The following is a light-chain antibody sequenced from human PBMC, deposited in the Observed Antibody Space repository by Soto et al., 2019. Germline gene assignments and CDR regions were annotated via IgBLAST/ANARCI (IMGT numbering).Light chain of an antibody. CDR1: QSVSSY. CDR3: QQRSNWPPWT. V-gene: IGKV3-11*01. J-gene: IGKJ1*01. Sequence: EIVLTQSPATLSLSPGERATLSCRASQSVSSYLACYQQKPGQAPRLLIYDASNRATGIPARFSGSGSGTDFTLTISSLEPEDFAVYYCQQRSNWPPWTFGQGTKV. CDR2: DAS.